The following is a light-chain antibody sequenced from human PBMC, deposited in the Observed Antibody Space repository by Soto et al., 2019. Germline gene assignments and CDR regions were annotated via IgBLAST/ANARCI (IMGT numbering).Light chain of an antibody. V-gene: IGKV3-20*01. CDR1: QSVSYY. Sequence: EIVLTQSPGTLSLSPGERATLSCSASQSVSYYLAWYQQKPGQAPRLLIYDASSRATGVPDRFSGSGSGTDFTLTISRLEPEDFAVYYCQHYYGTSPISFGQGTRLEIK. CDR3: QHYYGTSPIS. CDR2: DAS. J-gene: IGKJ5*01.